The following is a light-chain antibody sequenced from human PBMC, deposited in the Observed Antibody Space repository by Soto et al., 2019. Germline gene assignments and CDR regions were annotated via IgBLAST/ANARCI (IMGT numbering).Light chain of an antibody. CDR3: QQANTFPIT. J-gene: IGKJ3*01. CDR1: QDILSW. Sequence: DIQMTQSPSSVSASVGDTVTITCRASQDILSWLAWYQQKPGEAPRLLIYASSNLQSGVPSRFSGSRSGTEFTLTICSLQPEDFATYFCQQANTFPITFGPGTRLDIK. V-gene: IGKV1-12*01. CDR2: ASS.